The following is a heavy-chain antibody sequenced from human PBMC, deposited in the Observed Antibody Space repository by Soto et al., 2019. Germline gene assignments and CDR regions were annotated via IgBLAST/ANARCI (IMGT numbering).Heavy chain of an antibody. D-gene: IGHD2-2*01. CDR1: GFTFSSCG. Sequence: EVQLLESGGGLVQPGGSLRLSCAASGFTFSSCGMSWVRQAPGKGLEWVAAISGSGGSTFYADPVKGRVSISRDNSKTTMYLQMNSLGAEDTAVYYCAKGRGYCSSTSCYVASDYWGQGTLVTVS. J-gene: IGHJ4*02. V-gene: IGHV3-23*01. CDR2: ISGSGGST. CDR3: AKGRGYCSSTSCYVASDY.